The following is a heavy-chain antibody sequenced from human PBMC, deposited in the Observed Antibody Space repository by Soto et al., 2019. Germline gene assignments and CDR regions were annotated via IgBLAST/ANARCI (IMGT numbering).Heavy chain of an antibody. CDR3: ARQIGSKHCLCLDR. V-gene: IGHV3-23*01. D-gene: IGHD2-15*01. Sequence: RLSCAASGFIFSSYAMSWVRQAPGKGLEWVSAISGSGGSTYYADSVKGRFTISRDNSKNIVSLQMNSLRAEDTALYYCARQIGSKHCLCLDRWGQGTRVTGS. J-gene: IGHJ5*02. CDR2: ISGSGGST. CDR1: GFIFSSYA.